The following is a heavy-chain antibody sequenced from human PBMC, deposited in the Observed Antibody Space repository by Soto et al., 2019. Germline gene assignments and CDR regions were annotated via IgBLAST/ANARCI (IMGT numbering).Heavy chain of an antibody. Sequence: EVQLLESGGGFVQPGGSLTRSCSTSGFTFKDCAISWVRQAPGKGLEWVSGISGSGGATYYTDALEGRFTISKAFSKNTVSLQMTRLRVDHTAVYYCARTRTAFYRYYFDSWGPGALVTVSS. V-gene: IGHV3-23*01. CDR1: GFTFKDCA. CDR3: ARTRTAFYRYYFDS. J-gene: IGHJ4*01. CDR2: ISGSGGAT. D-gene: IGHD2-21*02.